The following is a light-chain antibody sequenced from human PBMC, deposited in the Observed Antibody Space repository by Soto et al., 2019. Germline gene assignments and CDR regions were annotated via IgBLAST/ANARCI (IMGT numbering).Light chain of an antibody. J-gene: IGKJ1*01. V-gene: IGKV4-1*01. CDR3: QQYESTPPT. CDR2: WAS. Sequence: EIVMTQSPDSLAVSLGERATINCKSSQSVLYSSNNKNYLAWYQQRPGQPPKLLIYWASTRESGVPDRFSGSGSRTDITLTKTSLQAEDVAVYNCQQYESTPPTFGQGTKVEIK. CDR1: QSVLYSSNNKNY.